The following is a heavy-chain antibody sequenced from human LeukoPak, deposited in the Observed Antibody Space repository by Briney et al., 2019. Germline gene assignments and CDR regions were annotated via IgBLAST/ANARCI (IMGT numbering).Heavy chain of an antibody. V-gene: IGHV3-11*04. J-gene: IGHJ4*02. D-gene: IGHD4-17*01. CDR1: GFTFSDYY. Sequence: PGGSLRLSCADSGFTFSDYYMSWIRQAPGKGLEWVSYISSSGSTIYYADSVKGRFTISRDNAKNSLYLQMNSLRAEDTAVYYCARDQMTTVTTFDYWGQGTLVTVSS. CDR2: ISSSGSTI. CDR3: ARDQMTTVTTFDY.